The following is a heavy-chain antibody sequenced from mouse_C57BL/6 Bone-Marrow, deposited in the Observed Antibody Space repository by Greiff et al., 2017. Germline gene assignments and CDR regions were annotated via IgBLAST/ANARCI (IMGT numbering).Heavy chain of an antibody. CDR1: GYTFTSYW. CDR3: ARGDLGFAY. V-gene: IGHV1-59*01. CDR2: IDPSDSYT. D-gene: IGHD3-3*01. Sequence: VQLQQPGAELVRPGTSVKLSCKASGYTFTSYWMHWVKQRPGQGLEWIGVIDPSDSYTNYNQKFKGKATLTVDTSSSTAYMQLSSRTSEDSAVYYCARGDLGFAYWGQGTLVTVSA. J-gene: IGHJ3*01.